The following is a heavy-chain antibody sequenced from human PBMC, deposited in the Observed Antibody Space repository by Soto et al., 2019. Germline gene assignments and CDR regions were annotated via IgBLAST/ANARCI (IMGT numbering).Heavy chain of an antibody. D-gene: IGHD3-10*01. CDR1: GGTFSSYA. J-gene: IGHJ3*02. Sequence: QVQLVQSGAEVKKPGSSVKVSCKASGGTFSSYAISWVRQAPGQGLEWMGGIIPIFGTANYAQKFQGRVTITADESTSTAYMEQSSLRSEDTAVYYCERASRDYYGSGSHDAFDIWGQGTMVTVSS. CDR3: ERASRDYYGSGSHDAFDI. V-gene: IGHV1-69*01. CDR2: IIPIFGTA.